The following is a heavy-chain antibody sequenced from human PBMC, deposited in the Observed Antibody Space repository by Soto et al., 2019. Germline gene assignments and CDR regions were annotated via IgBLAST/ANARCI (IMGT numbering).Heavy chain of an antibody. J-gene: IGHJ6*03. CDR3: AKDIGYYYYYMDV. Sequence: GGSLRLSCAASGFTFSSYGMHWVRQAPGKGLEWVAVISYDGSNKYYADSVKGRFTISRDNAKNSLYLQMNSLRAEDTALYYCAKDIGYYYYYMDVWGKGTTVTVSS. CDR2: ISYDGSNK. CDR1: GFTFSSYG. D-gene: IGHD1-26*01. V-gene: IGHV3-30*18.